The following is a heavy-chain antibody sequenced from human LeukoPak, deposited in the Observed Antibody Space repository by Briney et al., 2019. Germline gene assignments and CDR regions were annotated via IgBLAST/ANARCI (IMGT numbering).Heavy chain of an antibody. Sequence: GGSLRLSCAASGFTFSSYGMSWVRQAPGKGLEWVSAISGSGGSTYYADSVKGRFTISRDNSKNTLYLQMNSLRAEDTAIYYCAKGVSRNWFDPWGQGTLVTVSS. CDR2: ISGSGGST. V-gene: IGHV3-23*01. CDR3: AKGVSRNWFDP. CDR1: GFTFSSYG. J-gene: IGHJ5*02.